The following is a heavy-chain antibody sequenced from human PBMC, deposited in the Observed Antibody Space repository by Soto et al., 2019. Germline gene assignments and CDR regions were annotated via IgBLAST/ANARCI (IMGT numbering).Heavy chain of an antibody. J-gene: IGHJ6*03. V-gene: IGHV3-48*01. CDR2: ISSSNSTI. D-gene: IGHD3-3*01. CDR1: GFTLSSYS. Sequence: EEQLVESGGGLAQPGGSLRLSCAASGFTLSSYSMNWVRQAPGKGLEWVSYISSSNSTIYYADSVKGRFTISRDNAKNSGYLTMNSLRVEDTAVYYCARDHYYDFRSTYYGADPWYYYDMDVWGRGTTVTVSS. CDR3: ARDHYYDFRSTYYGADPWYYYDMDV.